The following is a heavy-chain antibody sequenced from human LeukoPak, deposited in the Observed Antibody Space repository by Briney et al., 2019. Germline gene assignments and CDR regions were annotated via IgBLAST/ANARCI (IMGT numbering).Heavy chain of an antibody. CDR1: AGSFSGYY. Sequence: SETLSLTCAVYAGSFSGYYWSWIRQPPGKGLEWIGEINHSGSTNYNPSLKSRVTISVDTSKNQFSLKLSSVTAADTAVYYCARGRSSGWYYVWFDPWGQGTLVTVSS. CDR3: ARGRSSGWYYVWFDP. J-gene: IGHJ5*02. V-gene: IGHV4-34*01. CDR2: INHSGST. D-gene: IGHD6-19*01.